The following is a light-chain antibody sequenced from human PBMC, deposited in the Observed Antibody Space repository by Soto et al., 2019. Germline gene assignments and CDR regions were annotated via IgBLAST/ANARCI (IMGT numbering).Light chain of an antibody. V-gene: IGKV3-20*01. CDR2: GAS. CDR1: QSVSSSY. J-gene: IGKJ4*01. Sequence: EIVLTQSPGTLSLSPGERAPLSCRASQSVSSSYLAWYQQKPGQAPRLLIYGASSRATGIPDRFSGSGSGTDFSLTISRLEPEDFAVYYCQQYGSSGALTFGGGTKVDIK. CDR3: QQYGSSGALT.